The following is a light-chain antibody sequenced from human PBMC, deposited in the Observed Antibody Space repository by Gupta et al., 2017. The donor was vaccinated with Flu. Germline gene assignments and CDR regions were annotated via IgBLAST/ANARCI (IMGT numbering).Light chain of an antibody. V-gene: IGLV3-21*02. J-gene: IGLJ1*01. CDR3: QVWDSSSDQGV. CDR1: NIGSKS. Sequence: SYVLTQPPSVSVAPGQTARITCGGNNIGSKSVHWYQQKPGQAPVLVVYDDSDRPSGSPERFSGSNSGNTATLTISRVEAGDEADYYCQVWDSSSDQGVFGTGTKVTVL. CDR2: DDS.